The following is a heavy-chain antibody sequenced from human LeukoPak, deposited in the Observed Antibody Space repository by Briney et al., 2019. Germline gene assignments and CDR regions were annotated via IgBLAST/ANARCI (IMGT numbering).Heavy chain of an antibody. D-gene: IGHD2-2*01. CDR1: GYTFTGYY. Sequence: ASVKVSCKASGYTFTGYYMHWVRQAPGQGLEWMGWINPNSGGTNYAQKFQGRVTMTRDTSISTAYMELSRLRSDDTAVHYCARDQSSTSSHYYYYYGMDVWGQGTTVTVSS. V-gene: IGHV1-2*02. CDR2: INPNSGGT. CDR3: ARDQSSTSSHYYYYYGMDV. J-gene: IGHJ6*02.